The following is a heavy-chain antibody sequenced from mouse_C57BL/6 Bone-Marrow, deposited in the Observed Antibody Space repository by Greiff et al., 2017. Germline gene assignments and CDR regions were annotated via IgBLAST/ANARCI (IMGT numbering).Heavy chain of an antibody. Sequence: EVQLVESGGGLVKPGGSLKLSCAASGFTFSSYAMSWVRQTPETRLEWVATISDGGSYTYYPDNVKGRFTISRDNAKNNLYLQMSHLKSEDTAMYYCARVYYYGSSPYYYAMDYWGQGTSGTVSS. D-gene: IGHD1-1*01. CDR2: ISDGGSYT. CDR1: GFTFSSYA. J-gene: IGHJ4*01. V-gene: IGHV5-4*01. CDR3: ARVYYYGSSPYYYAMDY.